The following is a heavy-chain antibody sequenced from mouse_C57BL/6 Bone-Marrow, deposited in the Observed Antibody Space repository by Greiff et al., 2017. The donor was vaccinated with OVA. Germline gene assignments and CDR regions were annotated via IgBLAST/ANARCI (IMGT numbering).Heavy chain of an antibody. CDR3: ARGGYWGYFDV. D-gene: IGHD2-3*01. CDR1: GYTFTSYG. CDR2: IYPRSGNT. Sequence: QVQLQQSGAELARPGASVKLSCKAFGYTFTSYGISWVKQRTGQGLEWIGEIYPRSGNTYYNEKFKGKATLTADKSSSTAYMELRSLTSEDSAVYFCARGGYWGYFDVWGTGTTVTVSS. V-gene: IGHV1-81*01. J-gene: IGHJ1*03.